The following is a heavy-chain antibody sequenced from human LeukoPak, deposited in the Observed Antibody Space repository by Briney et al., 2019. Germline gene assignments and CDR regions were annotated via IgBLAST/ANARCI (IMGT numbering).Heavy chain of an antibody. J-gene: IGHJ4*02. CDR3: ARMGAHFSTNYDYYFDY. CDR1: GGSISSGGYY. D-gene: IGHD4/OR15-4a*01. Sequence: SETLSLTCTVSGGSISSGGYYWSWIRQHPGKGLEWIGYIYYSGSTYYNPSLKSRVTISVDTSKNQFSLRLSSVTAADTAVYYCARMGAHFSTNYDYYFDYWGQGTQVTVSS. V-gene: IGHV4-31*03. CDR2: IYYSGST.